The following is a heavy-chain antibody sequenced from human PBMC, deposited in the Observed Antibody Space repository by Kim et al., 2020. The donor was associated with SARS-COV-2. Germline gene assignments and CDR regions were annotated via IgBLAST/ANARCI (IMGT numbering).Heavy chain of an antibody. J-gene: IGHJ6*02. CDR3: AREGGRDYGDYYYYGMDV. V-gene: IGHV3-11*06. D-gene: IGHD4-17*01. Sequence: KGRFTISGDNAKNSLYLQMNSRRAEDTAVYYCAREGGRDYGDYYYYGMDVWGQGTTVTVSS.